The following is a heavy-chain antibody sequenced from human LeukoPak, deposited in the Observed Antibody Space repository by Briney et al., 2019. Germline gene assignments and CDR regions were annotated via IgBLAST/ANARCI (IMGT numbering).Heavy chain of an antibody. CDR2: INHSGST. Sequence: SETLSLTCAVYGGSFSGYYWSWIRQPPGKGLEWIGEINHSGSTYYNPSLKSRVTISVDRSKNQFSLKLSSVTAADTAVYYCASLSYYYDSSGYSQAEYFQHWGQGTLVTVSS. V-gene: IGHV4-34*01. J-gene: IGHJ1*01. D-gene: IGHD3-22*01. CDR1: GGSFSGYY. CDR3: ASLSYYYDSSGYSQAEYFQH.